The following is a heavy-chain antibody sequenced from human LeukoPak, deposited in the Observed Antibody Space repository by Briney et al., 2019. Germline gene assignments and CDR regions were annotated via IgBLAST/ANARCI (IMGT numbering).Heavy chain of an antibody. J-gene: IGHJ4*02. V-gene: IGHV4-39*01. D-gene: IGHD3-22*01. Sequence: PSETLSLIRSVSGGSVSSSDYYWGWVRQSPGTGLEWIGSISYSGTTYYNSSLNSRVSISVDTAENQFSLKLSSVTAADTAVYYCARHRASSRGGSGYSQGQFDSWGQGTLVTVSS. CDR2: ISYSGTT. CDR1: GGSVSSSDYY. CDR3: ARHRASSRGGSGYSQGQFDS.